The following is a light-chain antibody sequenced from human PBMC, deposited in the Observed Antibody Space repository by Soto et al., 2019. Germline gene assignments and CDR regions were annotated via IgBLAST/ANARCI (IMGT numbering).Light chain of an antibody. Sequence: AIPMTQSPTSLSASVGDRVTITCRASQGVGDGLGWYQQKPGKAPKLLISAASTLQSGVPSRFSGSGSGTEFTLTISSLQPEDFATYYCLQDYSYPLTFGGGTQVEIK. CDR3: LQDYSYPLT. CDR2: AAS. V-gene: IGKV1-6*01. CDR1: QGVGDG. J-gene: IGKJ4*01.